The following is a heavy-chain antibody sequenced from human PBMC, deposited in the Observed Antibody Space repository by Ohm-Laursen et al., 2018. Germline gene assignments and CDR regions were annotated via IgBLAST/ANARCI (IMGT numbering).Heavy chain of an antibody. Sequence: TLSLTCIVSGGSISSGGYYWSWIRQHPGKGLEWIGYIYYSGSTYYNPSLKSRVNISVDTSKNQFSLKLSSVTAADTAVYYCARDDSLYGMDVWGQGTTVTVSS. V-gene: IGHV4-31*03. CDR3: ARDDSLYGMDV. CDR2: IYYSGST. CDR1: GGSISSGGYY. D-gene: IGHD2-21*02. J-gene: IGHJ6*02.